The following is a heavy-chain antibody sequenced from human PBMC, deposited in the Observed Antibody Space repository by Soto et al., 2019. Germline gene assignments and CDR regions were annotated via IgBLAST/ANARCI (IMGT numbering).Heavy chain of an antibody. CDR2: IYYSGST. CDR1: GGSVSDKTYY. D-gene: IGHD2-15*01. J-gene: IGHJ4*02. CDR3: ARERRGVSTSGGSCFDY. Sequence: PSETLSLTCSVSGGSVSDKTYYWSWIRQPPGKGLEWIGYIYYSGSTNYNPSLKSRVTISVDTSKNRFSLKLSSVTAADTAVYYCARERRGVSTSGGSCFDYWGQGTLVTVSS. V-gene: IGHV4-61*01.